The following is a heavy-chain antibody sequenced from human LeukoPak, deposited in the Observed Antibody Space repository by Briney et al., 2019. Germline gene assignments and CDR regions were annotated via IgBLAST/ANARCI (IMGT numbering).Heavy chain of an antibody. CDR2: IYSGGST. V-gene: IGHV3-53*05. J-gene: IGHJ4*02. Sequence: GGSLRLSCAASGFTFSTNYMTWVRQAPGKGLEWVSVIYSGGSTYYSDSVKGRFTISRANSKNTLYLQMNSLRAEDTAVYYCARGSGYSSSLGEKWGQGTLVTVSS. CDR1: GFTFSTNY. CDR3: ARGSGYSSSLGEK. D-gene: IGHD6-6*01.